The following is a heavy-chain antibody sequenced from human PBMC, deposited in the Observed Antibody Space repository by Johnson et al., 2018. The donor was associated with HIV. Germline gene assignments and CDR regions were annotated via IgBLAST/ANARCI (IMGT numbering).Heavy chain of an antibody. CDR2: ICWDRSNI. CDR1: GFTFSGYA. V-gene: IGHV3-30*04. D-gene: IGHD2-8*02. CDR3: AKLIPGCVALDI. Sequence: QVQLVESGGGLVQPGRSLRLSCAASGFTFSGYAMHWVRQAPGKGLEWVAGICWDRSNICYADSVKGRFTIYRDNVKNSLYLQMNSLRPEDTAVYYCAKLIPGCVALDIWGQGTMVTVSS. J-gene: IGHJ3*02.